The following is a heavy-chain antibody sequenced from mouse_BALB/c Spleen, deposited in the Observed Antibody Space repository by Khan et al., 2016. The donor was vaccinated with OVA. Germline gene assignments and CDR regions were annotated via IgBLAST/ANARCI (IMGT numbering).Heavy chain of an antibody. V-gene: IGHV2-6-1*01. Sequence: VQLVESGPGLVAPSQSLSITCTISGFSLTNYGVHWVRQPPGKGLEWLVVIWSDGSTTYNSALKSRLTISKDNSKSQVLLKMNSLQTDDTAVYFGARQPYYHYNIMDYWGQGTSVTVSS. CDR1: GFSLTNYG. CDR2: IWSDGST. J-gene: IGHJ4*01. D-gene: IGHD2-10*01. CDR3: ARQPYYHYNIMDY.